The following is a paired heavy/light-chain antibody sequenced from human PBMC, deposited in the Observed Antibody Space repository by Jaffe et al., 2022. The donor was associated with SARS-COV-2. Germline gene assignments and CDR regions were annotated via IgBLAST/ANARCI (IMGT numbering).Heavy chain of an antibody. Sequence: QVQLVQSGAEVKEPGSSVRVSCETSGDTFNNYAVTWVRQAPGQGLEWMGGIIPIFGTTNYAQRFEGRVTISADESTNIAYMEVSSLTSEDTAVYYCAGQEGHDILTGYYRDWGQGTLVTVSS. CDR2: IIPIFGTT. J-gene: IGHJ4*02. CDR1: GDTFNNYA. CDR3: AGQEGHDILTGYYRD. V-gene: IGHV1-69*01. D-gene: IGHD3-9*01.
Light chain of an antibody. J-gene: IGLJ2*01. Sequence: QSGLTQPPSVSGAPGQRVTVTCTGSSSNIGAGYNVHWYQQVPGTAPRFLINGVTGRPSGAPDRFSGSQSGTSASLVINGLQAEDEGDYYCQSFDSTLSAVVFGGGTKLTVL. CDR1: SSNIGAGYN. CDR2: GVT. CDR3: QSFDSTLSAVV. V-gene: IGLV1-40*01.